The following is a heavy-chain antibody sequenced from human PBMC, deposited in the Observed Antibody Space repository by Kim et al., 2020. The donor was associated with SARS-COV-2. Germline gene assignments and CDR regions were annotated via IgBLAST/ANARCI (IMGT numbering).Heavy chain of an antibody. CDR1: GGSISSSSYY. D-gene: IGHD3-22*01. J-gene: IGHJ4*02. CDR2: IYYSGST. Sequence: SETLSLTCTVSGGSISSSSYYWGWIRQPPGKGLEWIGSIYYSGSTYYNPSLKSRVTISVDTSKNQFSLKLSSVTAADTAVYYCARGGDEWLLLEFGDYFDYWGQGTLVTVSS. CDR3: ARGGDEWLLLEFGDYFDY. V-gene: IGHV4-39*07.